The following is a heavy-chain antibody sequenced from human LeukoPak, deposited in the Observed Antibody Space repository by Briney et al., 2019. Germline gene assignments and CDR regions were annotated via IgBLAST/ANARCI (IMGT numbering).Heavy chain of an antibody. V-gene: IGHV1-46*01. J-gene: IGHJ6*03. CDR2: INPSGGSP. CDR1: GYTFTSYY. CDR3: ARAQGGYYHYYMDV. Sequence: ASVKVSCKASGYTFTSYYMHWVRQALGQGLEWMGIINPSGGSPNYAQKFQGRVTMTRDMSTSTVNMELSSLRSEDTAVYYCARAQGGYYHYYMDVWGKGTTVTVSS. D-gene: IGHD3-16*01.